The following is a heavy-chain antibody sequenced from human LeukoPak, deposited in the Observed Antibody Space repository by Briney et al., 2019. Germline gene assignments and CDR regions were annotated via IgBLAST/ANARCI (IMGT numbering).Heavy chain of an antibody. CDR1: GYSFTDYW. CDR3: ARQVSTTITV. Sequence: GESLKISCKGSGYSFTDYWIIWVRQMPGKGLEWMGRIDPSDSYTNYNPSFQGYVTQSLDKSVTTAYLQWSSLKASDSAMYYCARQVSTTITVWGQGTLVTVSS. D-gene: IGHD5-12*01. J-gene: IGHJ4*02. V-gene: IGHV5-10-1*01. CDR2: IDPSDSYT.